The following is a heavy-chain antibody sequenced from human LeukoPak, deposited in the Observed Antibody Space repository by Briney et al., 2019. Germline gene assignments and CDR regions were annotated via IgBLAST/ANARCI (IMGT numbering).Heavy chain of an antibody. Sequence: GGSLRLSCSASGFTFSSYAMHWVRQAPGKGLEYVSAISSNGGSTYYADSVKGRFTISRDNSKSTLYLQMSSLRAEDTAVYYCVKSPLLWFGESYNWFDPWGQGTLVTVSS. J-gene: IGHJ5*02. CDR1: GFTFSSYA. CDR2: ISSNGGST. CDR3: VKSPLLWFGESYNWFDP. D-gene: IGHD3-10*01. V-gene: IGHV3-64D*06.